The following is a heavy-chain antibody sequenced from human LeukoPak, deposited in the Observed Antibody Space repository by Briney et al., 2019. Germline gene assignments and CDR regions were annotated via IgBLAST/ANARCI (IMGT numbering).Heavy chain of an antibody. V-gene: IGHV3-53*01. CDR1: GFTVSSNY. J-gene: IGHJ4*02. CDR2: IYGGGST. CDR3: ARYRDDWNDDLFDY. Sequence: GGSLRLSCAASGFTVSSNYMSWVRQAPGKGLEWVSVIYGGGSTYYADSVKGRFTISRDNSKNTLYLQMNSPRAEDTAVYYCARYRDDWNDDLFDYWGQGTLVTVSS. D-gene: IGHD1-1*01.